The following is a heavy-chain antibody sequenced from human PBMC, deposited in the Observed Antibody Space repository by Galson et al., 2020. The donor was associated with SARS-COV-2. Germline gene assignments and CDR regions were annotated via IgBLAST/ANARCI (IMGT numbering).Heavy chain of an antibody. Sequence: SVKVSCKASGGTFSSYAISWVRQAPGQGLEWMGGIIPIFGTANYAQKFQGRVTITADESTSTAYMELSSLRSEDTAVYYGARAGYSSSWQAYDYYYGMDVGGQGTTVTV. J-gene: IGHJ6*02. D-gene: IGHD6-13*01. CDR3: ARAGYSSSWQAYDYYYGMDV. V-gene: IGHV1-69*13. CDR1: GGTFSSYA. CDR2: IIPIFGTA.